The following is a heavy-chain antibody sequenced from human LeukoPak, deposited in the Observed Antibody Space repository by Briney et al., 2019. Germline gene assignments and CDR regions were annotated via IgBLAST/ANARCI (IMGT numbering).Heavy chain of an antibody. Sequence: GGSLRLSCAASGFTFDDYGMSWVRQAPGKGLEWVSGINWNGGSTGYADSVKGRFTISRDNAKNSLYLQMSSLRAEDTALYYCARRSGGYYREYFFDYWGQGTLVAVSS. J-gene: IGHJ4*02. CDR3: ARRSGGYYREYFFDY. CDR2: INWNGGST. D-gene: IGHD1-26*01. CDR1: GFTFDDYG. V-gene: IGHV3-20*04.